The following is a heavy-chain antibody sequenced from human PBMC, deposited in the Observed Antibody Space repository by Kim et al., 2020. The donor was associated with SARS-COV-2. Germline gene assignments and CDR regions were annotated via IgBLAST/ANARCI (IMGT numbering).Heavy chain of an antibody. CDR2: IYPGDSDT. V-gene: IGHV5-51*01. Sequence: GESLKISCKGSGYSFTSYWIGWVRQMPGKGLEWMGIIYPGDSDTRYSPSFQGQVTISADKSISTAYLQWSSLKASDTAMYYCARRGGSGWFRDYYYYYGMDVWGQGTTVTVSS. J-gene: IGHJ6*02. CDR3: ARRGGSGWFRDYYYYYGMDV. CDR1: GYSFTSYW. D-gene: IGHD6-19*01.